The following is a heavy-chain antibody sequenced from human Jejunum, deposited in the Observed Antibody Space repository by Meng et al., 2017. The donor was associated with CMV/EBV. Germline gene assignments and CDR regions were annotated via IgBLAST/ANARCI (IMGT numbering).Heavy chain of an antibody. CDR3: AKDSPILTV. CDR2: INGDSSHI. D-gene: IGHD3-9*01. CDR1: GFTFSIYT. J-gene: IGHJ4*02. V-gene: IGHV3-21*04. Sequence: EVQVVDSGGGLVEPGGSLRLSCAASGFTFSIYTMTWFRQAPGERLEWVSSINGDSSHIYYADSVRGRFTISRDNAKNSLYLQMNSLRAEDTAIYYCAKDSPILTVWGQGTLVTVSS.